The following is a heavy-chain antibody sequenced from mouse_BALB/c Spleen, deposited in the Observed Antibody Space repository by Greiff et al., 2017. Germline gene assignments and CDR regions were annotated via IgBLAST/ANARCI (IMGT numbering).Heavy chain of an antibody. CDR3: ARSYGSPYYYAMDY. CDR1: GFTFTDYY. Sequence: EVQVVESGGGLVQPGGSLRLSCATSGFTFTDYYMSWVRQPPGKALEWLGFIRNKANGYTTEYSASVKGRFTISRDNSQSILYLQMNTLRAEDSATYYCARSYGSPYYYAMDYWGQGTSVTVSS. CDR2: IRNKANGYTT. J-gene: IGHJ4*01. D-gene: IGHD1-1*01. V-gene: IGHV7-3*02.